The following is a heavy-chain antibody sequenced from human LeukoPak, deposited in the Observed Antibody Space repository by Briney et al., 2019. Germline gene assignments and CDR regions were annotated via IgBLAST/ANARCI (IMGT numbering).Heavy chain of an antibody. D-gene: IGHD1-26*01. CDR3: AKEDGWDLIDN. CDR2: ISWNSGSI. Sequence: GGSLRLSCAASGFTFDDYAMHWVRQAPGKGLEWVSGISWNSGSIGYADSVKGRFTISRDNARNSLHLQMNSLRAEDTAVYYCAKEDGWDLIDNWGQGTLVTVSS. CDR1: GFTFDDYA. V-gene: IGHV3-9*01. J-gene: IGHJ4*02.